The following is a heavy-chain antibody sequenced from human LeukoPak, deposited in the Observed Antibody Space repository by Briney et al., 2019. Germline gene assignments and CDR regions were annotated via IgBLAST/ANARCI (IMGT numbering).Heavy chain of an antibody. CDR1: GFTFTSYG. V-gene: IGHV3-30*18. CDR3: AESAVYGSGSPHFDY. J-gene: IGHJ4*02. D-gene: IGHD3-10*01. Sequence: GGSLRLSCAASGFTFTSYGMHWVRQAPGKGLEWVAVISYDGSNKYYADSVKGRFTISRDNSKNTLYLQMNSLRAEDTAVYYCAESAVYGSGSPHFDYWGQGTLVTVSS. CDR2: ISYDGSNK.